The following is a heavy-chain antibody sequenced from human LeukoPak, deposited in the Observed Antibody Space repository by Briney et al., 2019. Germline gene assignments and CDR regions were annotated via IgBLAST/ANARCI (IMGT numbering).Heavy chain of an antibody. CDR3: ARALNRHIGAFEY. CDR2: IWCDGSNK. Sequence: GRSLRLSCAASGFTFSSYGMHWVRQAPGKGLEWVAVIWCDGSNKYYADSVKGRFTISRDNSKNTLYLHMNSLRVDDSATYYCARALNRHIGAFEYWGQGALVTVSS. CDR1: GFTFSSYG. J-gene: IGHJ4*02. V-gene: IGHV3-33*01. D-gene: IGHD4/OR15-4a*01.